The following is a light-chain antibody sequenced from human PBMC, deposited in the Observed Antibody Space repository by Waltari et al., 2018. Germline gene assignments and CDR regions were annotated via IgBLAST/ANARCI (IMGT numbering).Light chain of an antibody. CDR3: QQYNSYT. Sequence: DIQMTQSPSTLSASVGDRVTITCRASQSISRWVAWYQQRPGKAPKLLIYDASSLESGVPSRLSGSGSGTEFTLTISSLQPDDFATYYCQQYNSYTFGQGTKLEIK. CDR2: DAS. V-gene: IGKV1-5*01. CDR1: QSISRW. J-gene: IGKJ2*01.